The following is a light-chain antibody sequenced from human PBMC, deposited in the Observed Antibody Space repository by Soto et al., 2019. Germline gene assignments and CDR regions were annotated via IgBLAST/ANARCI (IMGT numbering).Light chain of an antibody. CDR2: QVT. V-gene: IGLV2-14*01. CDR3: SSYTDSSNYV. J-gene: IGLJ1*01. Sequence: QSVLTQPASVSGSPGQSITISCTGTSSDLAIYNYVSWYQQQPGKAPKLRIYQVTNRPSGVSNRFSGSRSGNTASLTISGLQAEDVADYYCSSYTDSSNYVFGTGTKLTVL. CDR1: SSDLAIYNY.